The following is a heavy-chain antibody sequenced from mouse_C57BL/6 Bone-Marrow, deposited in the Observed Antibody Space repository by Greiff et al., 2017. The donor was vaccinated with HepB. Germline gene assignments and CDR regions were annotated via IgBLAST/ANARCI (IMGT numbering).Heavy chain of an antibody. Sequence: EVKLMESGGGLVKPGGSLKLSCAASGFTFSSYAMSWVRQTPEKRLEWVATISDGGSYTYYPDNVKGRFTISRDNAKNNLYLQMSHLKSEDTAMYYCARVYYAWFAYWGQGTLVTVSA. D-gene: IGHD1-1*01. J-gene: IGHJ3*01. CDR1: GFTFSSYA. CDR2: ISDGGSYT. CDR3: ARVYYAWFAY. V-gene: IGHV5-4*03.